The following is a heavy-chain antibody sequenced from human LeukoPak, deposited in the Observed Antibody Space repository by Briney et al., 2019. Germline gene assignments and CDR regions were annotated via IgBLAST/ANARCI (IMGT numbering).Heavy chain of an antibody. CDR1: GFTFDDYA. J-gene: IGHJ6*03. V-gene: IGHV3-9*01. CDR3: ARAPGVRYYDILTGYSQYMDV. Sequence: GGSLRLSCAASGFTFDDYAMHWVRQAPGKGLEWVSGISWNSGRIGYADSVKGRFTISRDNAKNSLYLQMNSVRAEDTAVYYCARAPGVRYYDILTGYSQYMDVWGKGTTVTISS. CDR2: ISWNSGRI. D-gene: IGHD3-9*01.